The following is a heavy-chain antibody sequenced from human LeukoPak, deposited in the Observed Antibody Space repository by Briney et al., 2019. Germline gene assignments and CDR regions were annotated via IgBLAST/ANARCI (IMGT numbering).Heavy chain of an antibody. Sequence: PSETLSLTCAVYGGSFSGYYWSWIRQPPGKGLEWIGSIYHSGSTYYNPSLKSRVTISVDTSKNQFSLKLSSVTAADTAVYYCARDGDRGIAASGYYMDVWGKGTTVTVSS. CDR1: GGSFSGYY. V-gene: IGHV4-34*01. CDR3: ARDGDRGIAASGYYMDV. D-gene: IGHD6-13*01. J-gene: IGHJ6*03. CDR2: IYHSGST.